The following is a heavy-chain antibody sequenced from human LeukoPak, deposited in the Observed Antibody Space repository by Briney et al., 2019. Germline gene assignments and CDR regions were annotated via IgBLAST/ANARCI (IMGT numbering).Heavy chain of an antibody. J-gene: IGHJ4*02. V-gene: IGHV1-18*01. D-gene: IGHD3-9*01. CDR2: ISAYNSNT. Sequence: HEWMGWISAYNSNTNYAQKLQVRVTMTTDSSTSTAYLGLRSLRSDDTAVYYCARDEDYHILTGYERFDYWGQGTLVTVSS. CDR3: ARDEDYHILTGYERFDY.